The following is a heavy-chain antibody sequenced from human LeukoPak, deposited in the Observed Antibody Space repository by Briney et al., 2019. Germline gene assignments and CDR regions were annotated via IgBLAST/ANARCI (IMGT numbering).Heavy chain of an antibody. CDR2: IKQDGSEK. V-gene: IGHV3-7*01. CDR1: GFTFSSYW. D-gene: IGHD2-2*01. J-gene: IGHJ6*03. Sequence: GGSLRLSCAASGFTFSSYWMSWVRQAPGKGLEWVANIKQDGSEKYYVDSVKGRFTISRDNAKNSLYLQMNSLRAEDTAVYYCARDRVYCSSTSCYGPLYYMDVWGKGTTVTISS. CDR3: ARDRVYCSSTSCYGPLYYMDV.